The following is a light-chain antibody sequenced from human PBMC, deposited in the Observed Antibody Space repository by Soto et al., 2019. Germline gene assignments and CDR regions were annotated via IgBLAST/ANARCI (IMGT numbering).Light chain of an antibody. Sequence: QMTQSPSSLSASVGDKIIITCRASRDVGSDVSWYQQKPGQAPKLLIYAASNLYTGVPSRFSGSRSGTEFTLTISSLQPEDFASYYCLQDYGDSWTFXQGTKVDIK. CDR2: AAS. CDR1: RDVGSD. J-gene: IGKJ1*01. CDR3: LQDYGDSWT. V-gene: IGKV1-6*01.